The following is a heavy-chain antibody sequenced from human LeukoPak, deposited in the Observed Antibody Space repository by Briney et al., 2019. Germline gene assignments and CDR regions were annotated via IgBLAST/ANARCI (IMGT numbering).Heavy chain of an antibody. CDR3: AKDIAGYCSSTSCYTFVY. CDR2: ISGSGGST. Sequence: PGGSLRLSCAASGFTFSSYAMSWVRQAPGNGLEWVSAISGSGGSTYYADSVKGRFTISRDNSKNTLYLQMNSLRAEDTAVYYCAKDIAGYCSSTSCYTFVYWGQGTLVTVSS. D-gene: IGHD2-2*02. CDR1: GFTFSSYA. J-gene: IGHJ4*02. V-gene: IGHV3-23*01.